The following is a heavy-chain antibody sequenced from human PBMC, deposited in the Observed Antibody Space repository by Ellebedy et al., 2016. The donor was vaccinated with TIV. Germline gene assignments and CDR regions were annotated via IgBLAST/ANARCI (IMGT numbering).Heavy chain of an antibody. CDR1: GFTFSSYG. CDR3: ARWYGSGTYYLDP. CDR2: IRNDGNNA. J-gene: IGHJ5*01. V-gene: IGHV3-33*01. D-gene: IGHD3-10*01. Sequence: GESLKISCAASGFTFSSYGMHWVRQAPGKGLEWVAAIRNDGNNAYYADSVKGRFTISKENSKNTLYLQMNSLRAEDTALYYCARWYGSGTYYLDPWGQGTLVTVSS.